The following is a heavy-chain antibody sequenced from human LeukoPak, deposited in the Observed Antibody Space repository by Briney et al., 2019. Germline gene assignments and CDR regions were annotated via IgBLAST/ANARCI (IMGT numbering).Heavy chain of an antibody. D-gene: IGHD1-1*01. V-gene: IGHV4-4*09. J-gene: IGHJ5*02. CDR2: IYTSGST. Sequence: SETLSLTCTVSGGSISSYYWSWIRQPPGKGLEWIGYIYTSGSTNYNPSLKSRVTISVDTSKNQFSLKLSSVTAADTAVYYCARQSGYDWFDPWGQGTLVTVSS. CDR3: ARQSGYDWFDP. CDR1: GGSISSYY.